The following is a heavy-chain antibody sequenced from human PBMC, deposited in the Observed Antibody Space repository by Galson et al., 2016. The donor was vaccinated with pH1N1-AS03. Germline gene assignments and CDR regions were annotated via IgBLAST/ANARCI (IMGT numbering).Heavy chain of an antibody. V-gene: IGHV1-2*02. CDR2: INPQLGGT. D-gene: IGHD2-2*01. CDR1: GYTFAHYY. Sequence: SVKVSCKASGYTFAHYYIHWVRQAPGQGLEWMGWINPQLGGTNYAPKFKGRVTVTMVTSMSTVYMELSGLRLDDTAVYYCTTADTELGYCTSTSCSLDFWGQGTLVTVSS. J-gene: IGHJ4*02. CDR3: TTADTELGYCTSTSCSLDF.